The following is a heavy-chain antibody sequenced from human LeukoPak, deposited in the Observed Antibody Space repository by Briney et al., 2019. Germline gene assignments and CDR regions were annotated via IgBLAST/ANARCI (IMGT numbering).Heavy chain of an antibody. J-gene: IGHJ4*02. V-gene: IGHV4-39*01. Sequence: PSETLSLTCTVSGGLISISTYYWGWIRQPPGKGLEWIGSIYYSGSTYYNPSLKSRVTISVDTSKNQFSLKLSSVTAADTAVYYCVKGGVYSGSHAFDYWGQGTLVTVSS. CDR1: GGLISISTYY. CDR2: IYYSGST. CDR3: VKGGVYSGSHAFDY. D-gene: IGHD1-26*01.